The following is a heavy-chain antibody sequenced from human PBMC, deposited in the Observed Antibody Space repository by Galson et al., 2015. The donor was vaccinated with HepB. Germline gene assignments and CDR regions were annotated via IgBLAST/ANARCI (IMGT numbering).Heavy chain of an antibody. CDR1: GFTFSRYT. D-gene: IGHD1-7*01. Sequence: SLRLSCAASGFTFSRYTMNWVRQAPGKGLEWVSSISSSSSYIYYADSVKGRFTISRDNAKNSLYLQMNSLRAEDTAVYYCASLSRRELDYWGQGTLVTVSS. J-gene: IGHJ4*02. CDR3: ASLSRRELDY. V-gene: IGHV3-21*01. CDR2: ISSSSSYI.